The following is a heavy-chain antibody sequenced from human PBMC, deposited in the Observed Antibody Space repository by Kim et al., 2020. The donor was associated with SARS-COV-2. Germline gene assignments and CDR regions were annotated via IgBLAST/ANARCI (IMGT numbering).Heavy chain of an antibody. CDR3: ARDYDIHHRGMDV. Sequence: SVKVSCKASGGTFSSYAISWVRQAPGQGLEWMVGIIPIFGTANYAQKFQGRVTITADESTSTAYMELSSLRSEDTAVYYCARDYDIHHRGMDVWGQGTTVTVSS. J-gene: IGHJ6*02. D-gene: IGHD3-9*01. CDR2: IIPIFGTA. CDR1: GGTFSSYA. V-gene: IGHV1-69*13.